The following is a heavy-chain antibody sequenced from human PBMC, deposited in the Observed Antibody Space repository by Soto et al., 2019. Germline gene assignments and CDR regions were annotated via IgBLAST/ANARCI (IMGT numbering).Heavy chain of an antibody. CDR1: GYTFTTFW. D-gene: IGHD2-2*01. V-gene: IGHV5-10-1*01. CDR3: ARLFCSTTTCDSWFDP. Sequence: GESLKISCTGFGYTFTTFWISWVRQMPGKGLEWMGRIDPRDSYVNYSPSFQGHVTISLDKSISTAYLQWGSLKASDTAMYYCARLFCSTTTCDSWFDPWGQGTLVTISS. J-gene: IGHJ5*02. CDR2: IDPRDSYV.